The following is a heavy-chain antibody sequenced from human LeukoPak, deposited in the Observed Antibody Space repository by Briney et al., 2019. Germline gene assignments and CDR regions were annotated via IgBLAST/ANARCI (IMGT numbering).Heavy chain of an antibody. D-gene: IGHD2-21*02. Sequence: GESLKISCQGFGYSFTNYWIGWVRQMPGKGLEWMGMIYCGDSDTRYSPSFQGQVTFSADKSINTAYLHLNSLKASDTAMYYCARRRVSVTAQGRSGGFFDPWGQGTLVTVSS. V-gene: IGHV5-51*01. CDR2: IYCGDSDT. CDR3: ARRRVSVTAQGRSGGFFDP. J-gene: IGHJ5*02. CDR1: GYSFTNYW.